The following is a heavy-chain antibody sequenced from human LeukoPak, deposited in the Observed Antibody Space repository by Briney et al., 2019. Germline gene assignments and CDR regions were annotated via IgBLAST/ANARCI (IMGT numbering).Heavy chain of an antibody. CDR3: AKHLSSTSHDRYCSGGSCYLDAFDI. Sequence: GGSLRLSCAASGFTFSSYAMSWVRQAPGKGLEWVSAISGSGGSTYYADSVKGRFTISRDNSKNTLYLQVNSLRAEDTAVYYCAKHLSSTSHDRYCSGGSCYLDAFDIWGQGTMVTVSS. J-gene: IGHJ3*02. CDR2: ISGSGGST. V-gene: IGHV3-23*01. CDR1: GFTFSSYA. D-gene: IGHD2-15*01.